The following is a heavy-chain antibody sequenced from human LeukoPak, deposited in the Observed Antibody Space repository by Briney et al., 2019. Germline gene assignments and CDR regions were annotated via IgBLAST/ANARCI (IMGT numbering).Heavy chain of an antibody. J-gene: IGHJ4*02. CDR1: GGSISSSSYY. D-gene: IGHD3-22*01. Sequence: SETLSLTCTVSGGSISSSSYYWGWIRQPPGKGLEWIGSIYYSGSTYYNPSLKSRVTISVDTSKNQFSLKLSSVTAADTAVYYCARDLRYDSSGYYYFDYWGQGTLVTVSS. V-gene: IGHV4-39*07. CDR3: ARDLRYDSSGYYYFDY. CDR2: IYYSGST.